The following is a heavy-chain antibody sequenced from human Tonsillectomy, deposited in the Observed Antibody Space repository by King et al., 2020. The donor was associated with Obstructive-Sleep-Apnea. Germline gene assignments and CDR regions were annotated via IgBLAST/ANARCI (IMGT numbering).Heavy chain of an antibody. CDR2: IYPGVSDT. CDR1: GYSFTSYW. D-gene: IGHD6-13*01. Sequence: DVQLVESGAEVKKPGESLKISCKGSGYSFTSYWIGWVRQMPGKGLEWMGIIYPGVSDTRYSPSFQGQVTISADKSISTAYLQWSSLKASDTAMYYCARRFGSSWRGFYFDYWGQGTLVTVSS. J-gene: IGHJ4*02. V-gene: IGHV5-51*01. CDR3: ARRFGSSWRGFYFDY.